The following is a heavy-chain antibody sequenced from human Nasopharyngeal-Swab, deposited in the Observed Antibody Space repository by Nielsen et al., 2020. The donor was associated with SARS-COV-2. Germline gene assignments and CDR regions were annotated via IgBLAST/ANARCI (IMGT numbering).Heavy chain of an antibody. CDR2: THHSGTT. Sequence: SETLSLTCDVSGSSISPGYYWGCTRQPPQKGLDWIGTTHHSGTTTYNSSLKNRVTISLDMSKNQFSLKLTSVTAADTAVYYCARPGEGVFDYWGRGTLVTVSP. CDR3: ARPGEGVFDY. D-gene: IGHD3-10*01. CDR1: GSSISPGYY. J-gene: IGHJ4*02. V-gene: IGHV4-38-2*01.